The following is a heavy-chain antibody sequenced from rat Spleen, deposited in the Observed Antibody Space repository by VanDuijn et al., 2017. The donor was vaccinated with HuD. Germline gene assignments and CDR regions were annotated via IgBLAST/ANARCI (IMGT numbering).Heavy chain of an antibody. V-gene: IGHV5-22*01. CDR3: ARPHSSHYVMDA. CDR2: ISYEGSST. J-gene: IGHJ4*01. D-gene: IGHD1-8*01. Sequence: EVQLVESGGGLVQPGRSLKLSCAASGFTFSDYYMAWVRQAPKKGLEWVASISYEGSSTYYGDSVKGRFTISRDNANSTLYLLMNSLRSEDTATYYCARPHSSHYVMDAWGQGASVTVSS. CDR1: GFTFSDYY.